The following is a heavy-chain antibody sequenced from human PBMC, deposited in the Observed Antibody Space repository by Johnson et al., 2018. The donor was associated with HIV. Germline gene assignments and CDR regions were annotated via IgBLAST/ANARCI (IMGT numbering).Heavy chain of an antibody. D-gene: IGHD3-16*01. V-gene: IGHV3-30*14. CDR2: ISYDGSNK. J-gene: IGHJ3*01. CDR1: GFAFSSYA. Sequence: QVQLVESGGGVVQPGRSLRLSCVASGFAFSSYAVHWVRQAPGKGLEWVAVISYDGSNKYFADSVKGRFTISRDNSNNTLYLQMNNLRAEDTAVYYCARELLHWGDRAFDFWGQGTMVTVSS. CDR3: ARELLHWGDRAFDF.